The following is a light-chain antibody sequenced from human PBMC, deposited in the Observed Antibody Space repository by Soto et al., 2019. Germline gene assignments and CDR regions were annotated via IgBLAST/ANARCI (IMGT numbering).Light chain of an antibody. V-gene: IGLV2-14*01. CDR2: EVI. Sequence: QSALTQPASVSGSPGQSITISCTGTNSDVGAYNYVSWYQKYPGKAPKLVIYEVINRPSGVSNRFSGSKSGKTASLTISGLQAEDEADYYCSSYTSTGTLVFGGGTKLTVL. CDR1: NSDVGAYNY. J-gene: IGLJ2*01. CDR3: SSYTSTGTLV.